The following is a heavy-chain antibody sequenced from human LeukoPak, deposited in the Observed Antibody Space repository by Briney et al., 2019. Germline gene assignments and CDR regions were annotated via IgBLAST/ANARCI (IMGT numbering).Heavy chain of an antibody. CDR3: ARVPYTSGWFDALDI. Sequence: GGSLRLSCAASGFTFSSYAMHWVRQAPGKGLEWVAVISYDGSNKYYADSVKGRFTISRDNSKNTLYLQMNSLRAEDTAVYYCARVPYTSGWFDALDIWGQGTMVTVSS. CDR2: ISYDGSNK. J-gene: IGHJ3*02. CDR1: GFTFSSYA. V-gene: IGHV3-30-3*01. D-gene: IGHD6-19*01.